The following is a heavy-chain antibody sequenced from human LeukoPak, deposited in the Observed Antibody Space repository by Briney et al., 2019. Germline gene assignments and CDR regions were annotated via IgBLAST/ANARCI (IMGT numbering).Heavy chain of an antibody. CDR2: IWSDGSNK. J-gene: IGHJ4*02. V-gene: IGHV3-33*01. CDR3: AREGAAGTADFEY. CDR1: GFTFGSYG. Sequence: GRSLRLSCAASGFTFGSYGMHWVRQAPGKGLEWVAVIWSDGSNKYYADSVKGRFTISRDNSKNTLYLQMNSLRAEDTAVYYCAREGAAGTADFEYWGQGTLVTVSS. D-gene: IGHD6-13*01.